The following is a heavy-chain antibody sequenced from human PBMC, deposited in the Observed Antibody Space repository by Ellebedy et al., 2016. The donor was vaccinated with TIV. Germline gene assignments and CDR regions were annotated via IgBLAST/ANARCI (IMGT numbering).Heavy chain of an antibody. J-gene: IGHJ4*02. V-gene: IGHV4-39*01. CDR2: ISHSGST. CDR3: VVYSIDPLHFDS. CDR1: GGSISSSSYY. Sequence: SETLSLXCTVSGGSISSSSYYWGWIRQPPGKGLEWIGSISHSGSTYYNPSLKSRVSVSVDTSDKQFSLKLSSVTAADTAVYYCVVYSIDPLHFDSWGQGTLVTVSS. D-gene: IGHD2/OR15-2a*01.